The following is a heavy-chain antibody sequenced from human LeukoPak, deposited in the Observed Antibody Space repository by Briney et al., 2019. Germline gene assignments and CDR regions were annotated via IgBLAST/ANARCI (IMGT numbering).Heavy chain of an antibody. CDR3: ARQGDGGRAFDY. V-gene: IGHV4-39*01. CDR2: IYYSGST. Sequence: SETLSLXXXVSGGSISSSSYYWGWIRQPPGKGLEWIGSIYYSGSTYYNPSLKSRVTISVDTSKNQFSLKLSSVTAADTAVYYCARQGDGGRAFDYWGQGTLVTVSS. J-gene: IGHJ4*02. D-gene: IGHD4-23*01. CDR1: GGSISSSSYY.